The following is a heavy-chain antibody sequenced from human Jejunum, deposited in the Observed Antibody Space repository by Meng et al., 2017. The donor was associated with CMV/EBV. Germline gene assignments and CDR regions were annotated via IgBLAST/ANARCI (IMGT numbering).Heavy chain of an antibody. V-gene: IGHV3-49*04. CDR3: TREEVKCSGTNCYRNSFDI. J-gene: IGHJ3*02. CDR2: IRSKTYGGTT. Sequence: AMNWVRQATGKGLEWVGLIRSKTYGGTTEYAASVKGRFTISRDDSKSIAYLQMNSLKTEDTAMYYCTREEVKCSGTNCYRNSFDIWGQGTMVTVSS. CDR1: A. D-gene: IGHD2-2*01.